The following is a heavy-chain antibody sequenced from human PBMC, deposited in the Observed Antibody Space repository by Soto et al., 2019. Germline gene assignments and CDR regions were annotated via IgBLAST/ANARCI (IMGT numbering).Heavy chain of an antibody. CDR3: ARDQNGSGNYYTRYFDY. Sequence: ASVKVSCNASGYTFTSYEIKWVRQATGQGCEYLGWMKPNSGNTGYVKKFQGRVTMTRDTSMSTAYMELSSLQSEDTAVYYCARDQNGSGNYYTRYFDYWGQGTLVTVSS. CDR1: GYTFTSYE. D-gene: IGHD3-10*01. CDR2: MKPNSGNT. J-gene: IGHJ4*02. V-gene: IGHV1-8*01.